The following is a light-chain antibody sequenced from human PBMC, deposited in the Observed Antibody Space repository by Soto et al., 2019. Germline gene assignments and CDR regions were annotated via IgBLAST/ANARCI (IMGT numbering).Light chain of an antibody. V-gene: IGKV3-20*01. CDR1: QSVSSR. CDR3: QQYVTSAIT. CDR2: GAS. Sequence: EIVLTQSPGTLSLSPVEIATLSCRSSQSVSSRLAWYQQKPGQAPRLLISGASSRATGIPDRFSGSGSGTDFTLTISRLEPEDFALYYCQQYVTSAITCGQGTRLEI. J-gene: IGKJ5*01.